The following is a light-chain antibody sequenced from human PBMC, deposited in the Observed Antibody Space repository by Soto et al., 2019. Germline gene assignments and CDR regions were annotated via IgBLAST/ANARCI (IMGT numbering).Light chain of an antibody. V-gene: IGLV2-14*01. CDR3: SSYTSSSTGVV. J-gene: IGLJ2*01. CDR2: DVS. CDR1: SSDVGGYNY. Sequence: QSALTQPASVSGSPRQSITISCTGTSSDVGGYNYVSWYQQHPGKAPKLMIYDVSNRPSGVSNRFSGSKSGNTASLTISGLQDEDGADYYCSSYTSSSTGVVFGGGTKLTVL.